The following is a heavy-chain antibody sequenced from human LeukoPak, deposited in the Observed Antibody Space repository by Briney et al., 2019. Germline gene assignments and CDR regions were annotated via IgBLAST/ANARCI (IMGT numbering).Heavy chain of an antibody. CDR3: ASSPRGYSYGYGAFDI. V-gene: IGHV4-59*01. D-gene: IGHD5-18*01. CDR2: IYYSGST. Sequence: SETLSLTCTVSGGSISSCYWSWIRQPPGKGLEWIGYIYYSGSTNYNPSLKSRVTISVDTSKNQFSLKLSSVTAADTAVYYCASSPRGYSYGYGAFDIWGQGTMVTVSS. J-gene: IGHJ3*02. CDR1: GGSISSCY.